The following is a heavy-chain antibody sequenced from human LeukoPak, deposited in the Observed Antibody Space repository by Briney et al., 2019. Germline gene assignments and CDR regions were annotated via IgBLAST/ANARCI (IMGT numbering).Heavy chain of an antibody. V-gene: IGHV3-23*01. CDR2: ISGPGTST. CDR1: GFTFSDYS. Sequence: PGGSLRLSCAASGFTFSDYSMNWVRQAPGKGLEWVSAISGPGTSTYYADSVKGRFTISRDNSKSTLYLQMNSLRADDTAVYFCAKALPKWDLGASDFWGQGTLVTVSS. CDR3: AKALPKWDLGASDF. D-gene: IGHD1-26*01. J-gene: IGHJ4*02.